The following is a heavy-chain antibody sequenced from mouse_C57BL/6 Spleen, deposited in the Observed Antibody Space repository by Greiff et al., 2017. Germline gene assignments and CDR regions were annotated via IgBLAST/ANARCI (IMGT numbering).Heavy chain of an antibody. D-gene: IGHD1-1*01. V-gene: IGHV1-82*01. CDR3: ALITGYAMDY. J-gene: IGHJ4*01. Sequence: VQLQQSGPELVKPGASVKISCKASGYAFSSSWMNWVKQRPGKGLEWIGRIYPGDGDTNYNGKFKGKATLTADISSSTAYMQLSSLTSEDSAVYFCALITGYAMDYWGQGTSVTVSS. CDR2: IYPGDGDT. CDR1: GYAFSSSW.